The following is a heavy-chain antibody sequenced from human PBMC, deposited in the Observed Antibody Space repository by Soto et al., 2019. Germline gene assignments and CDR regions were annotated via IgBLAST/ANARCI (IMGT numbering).Heavy chain of an antibody. CDR2: IRSKAYGGTT. D-gene: IGHD3-10*01. CDR1: GFTFGDYA. Sequence: PGGSLRLSCTASGFTFGDYAMSWFRQAPGKGLEWVGFIRSKAYGGTTEYAASVKGRFTISRDDSKSIAYLQMNSLKTEDTAMYYCTRGGLGELFGVGYYYMDVWGKGPTVTVSS. V-gene: IGHV3-49*03. J-gene: IGHJ6*03. CDR3: TRGGLGELFGVGYYYMDV.